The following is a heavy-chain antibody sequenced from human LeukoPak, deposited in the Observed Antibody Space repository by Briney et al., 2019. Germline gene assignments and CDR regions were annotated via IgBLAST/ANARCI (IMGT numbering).Heavy chain of an antibody. V-gene: IGHV1-18*04. CDR2: ISAYNGNT. D-gene: IGHD6-13*01. CDR1: GYTFTGYY. J-gene: IGHJ5*02. CDR3: ARVSLSSSWKNWFDP. Sequence: ASVKVSCKASGYTFTGYYMHWVRQAPGQGLEWMGWISAYNGNTNYAQKLQGRVTMTTDTSTSTAYMELRSLRSDDTAVYYCARVSLSSSWKNWFDPWGQGTLVTVSS.